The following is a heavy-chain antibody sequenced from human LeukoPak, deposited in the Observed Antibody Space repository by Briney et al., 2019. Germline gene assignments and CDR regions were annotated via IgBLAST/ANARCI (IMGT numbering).Heavy chain of an antibody. CDR3: ARHAHCDNVACRLDY. CDR1: GYSFTNYW. V-gene: IGHV5-51*01. Sequence: GESLKISCQVSGYSFTNYWIGWVRQMPGKGLEWMGIIYPGDSDTRYNPSFQGQITISADKSINTAYLQWSSLKASDTAIYYCARHAHCDNVACRLDYWGQGTLVTVSS. CDR2: IYPGDSDT. D-gene: IGHD2-8*01. J-gene: IGHJ4*02.